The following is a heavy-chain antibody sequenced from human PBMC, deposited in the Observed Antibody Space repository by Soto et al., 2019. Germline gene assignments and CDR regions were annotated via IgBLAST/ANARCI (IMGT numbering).Heavy chain of an antibody. D-gene: IGHD1-26*01. V-gene: IGHV3-74*03. CDR1: GFTFSSYW. CDR2: IDSDGNTT. J-gene: IGHJ4*02. Sequence: GGSLRLSCAASGFTFSSYWMHWVRQVPGKGLVWVSHIDSDGNTTTYADSVKGRFTISRDNAKNMVYLQMNSLRAEDTAVYYCVRDDVGVGIDYWGLGTLVTVSS. CDR3: VRDDVGVGIDY.